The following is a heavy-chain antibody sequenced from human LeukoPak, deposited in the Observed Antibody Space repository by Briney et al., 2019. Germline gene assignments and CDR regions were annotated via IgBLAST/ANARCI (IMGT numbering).Heavy chain of an antibody. D-gene: IGHD2-15*01. V-gene: IGHV3-23*01. CDR3: AKELRPNDY. CDR1: GFTLSNSA. Sequence: GGSLRLSCAASGFTLSNSATSWVRQAPGKGLEWVSAISRSGDRTFYADSVKGRFTISRDSSIDTLFLEMNSLRAEDTAVYFCAKELRPNDYWGQGTLVTVSS. CDR2: ISRSGDRT. J-gene: IGHJ4*02.